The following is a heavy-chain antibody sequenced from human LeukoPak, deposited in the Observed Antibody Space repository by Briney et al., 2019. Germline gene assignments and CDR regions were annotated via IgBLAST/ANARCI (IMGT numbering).Heavy chain of an antibody. CDR1: GYSISSGYY. CDR3: ARGTDIVVVPAAIWV. Sequence: SSETLSLTCAVSGYSISSGYYWGWIRQPPGKGLEWIGSIYHSGSTYYNPSLKSRVTISVDTSKNQFPLKLSSVTAADTAVYYCARGTDIVVVPAAIWVWGQGTLVTVSS. V-gene: IGHV4-38-2*01. J-gene: IGHJ4*02. CDR2: IYHSGST. D-gene: IGHD2-2*02.